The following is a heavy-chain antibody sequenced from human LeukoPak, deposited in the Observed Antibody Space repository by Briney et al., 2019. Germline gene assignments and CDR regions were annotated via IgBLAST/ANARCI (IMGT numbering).Heavy chain of an antibody. CDR2: INSDGKTT. D-gene: IGHD6-19*01. CDR3: ARTPLGYSSGWYSDY. J-gene: IGHJ4*02. CDR1: GFTFSDYS. V-gene: IGHV3-48*01. Sequence: GGSLRLSCAASGFTFSDYSMNWVRQAPGKGLEDLSYINSDGKTTWYADSVKGRFTASRDNAKNSLYLQMNSLRVEDTAVYYCARTPLGYSSGWYSDYWGQGTLVTVSS.